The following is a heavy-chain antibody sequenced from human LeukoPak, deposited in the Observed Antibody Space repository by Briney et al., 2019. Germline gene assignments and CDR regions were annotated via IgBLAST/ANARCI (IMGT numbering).Heavy chain of an antibody. V-gene: IGHV3-23*01. CDR1: GFTFSSYA. Sequence: GGSLRLSCAASGFTFSSYAMSWVRQAPGKGLEWVSAISGSGGTAYYADSVKCRFTTSRDNSKSTLYVQMNRLRAEDTAVYYCAIVAAARQGTIDPWGQGTLVTISS. CDR3: AIVAAARQGTIDP. D-gene: IGHD6-13*01. J-gene: IGHJ5*02. CDR2: ISGSGGTA.